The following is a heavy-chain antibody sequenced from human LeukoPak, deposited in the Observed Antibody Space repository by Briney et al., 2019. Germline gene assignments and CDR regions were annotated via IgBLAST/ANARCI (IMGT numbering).Heavy chain of an antibody. D-gene: IGHD2-8*01. CDR3: ARRREYCTNGICYDFDY. CDR1: GGSISSYY. Sequence: MPSETLSLTCTVSGGSISSYYWSWLRQPPGKGLEWIGYIYYSGSTNYNPSLKSRVTISVDTSKNQFSLKLSSVTAADTAVYYCARRREYCTNGICYDFDYWGQGTLVTVSS. J-gene: IGHJ4*02. V-gene: IGHV4-59*12. CDR2: IYYSGST.